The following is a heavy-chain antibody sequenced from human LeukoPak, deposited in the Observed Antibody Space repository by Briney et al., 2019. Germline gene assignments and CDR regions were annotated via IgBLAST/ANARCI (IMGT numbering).Heavy chain of an antibody. D-gene: IGHD6-13*01. CDR3: ARESDSSSWYPSH. J-gene: IGHJ4*02. V-gene: IGHV3-48*04. CDR2: ISSSSSTI. CDR1: GLTISSYS. Sequence: GGSLRLSCAASGLTISSYSMNWVRQAPGKGLQWVSYISSSSSTIYYADSVKGRFTISRDNAKNSLYLQMNSLRAEDTAVYYCARESDSSSWYPSHWGQGTLVTVSS.